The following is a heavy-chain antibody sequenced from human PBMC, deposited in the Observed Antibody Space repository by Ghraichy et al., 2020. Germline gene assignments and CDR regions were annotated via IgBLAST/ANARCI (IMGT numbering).Heavy chain of an antibody. CDR3: ARAKIHCSSTSCYALK. J-gene: IGHJ4*02. V-gene: IGHV1-69*13. CDR2: IIPIFGTA. D-gene: IGHD2-2*01. CDR1: GGTFSSYA. Sequence: SVKVSCKASGGTFSSYAISWVRQAPGQGLEWMGGIIPIFGTANYAQKFQGRVTITADESTSTAYMELSSLRSEDTAVYYCARAKIHCSSTSCYALKWGQGTLVTVSS.